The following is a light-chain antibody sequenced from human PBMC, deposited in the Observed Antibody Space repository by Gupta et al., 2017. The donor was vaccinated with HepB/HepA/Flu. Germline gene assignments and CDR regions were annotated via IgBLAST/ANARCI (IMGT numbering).Light chain of an antibody. CDR3: KQYKHWPRT. J-gene: IGKJ1*01. CDR2: GAS. Sequence: EIVMTQSPATLSVSPGDRATLSCRASQSVSSKLAWYQQKPGQAPRLLIYGASTGATGIPARFSGSGSGTDFTLKISRVESEDVAVYYCKQYKHWPRTFGHGTKVEI. CDR1: QSVSSK. V-gene: IGKV3-15*01.